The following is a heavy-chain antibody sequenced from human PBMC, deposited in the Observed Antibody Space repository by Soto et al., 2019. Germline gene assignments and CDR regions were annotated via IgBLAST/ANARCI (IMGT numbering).Heavy chain of an antibody. CDR3: ARDIGTRFGITGTDDAFDI. Sequence: GGSLRLSCAASGFTFSSYGMHWVRQAPGKGLEWVAVIWYDGSNKYYADSVKGRFTISRDNSKNTLYLQMNSLRAEDTAVYYCARDIGTRFGITGTDDAFDIWGQGTMVTVSS. J-gene: IGHJ3*02. D-gene: IGHD1-20*01. CDR1: GFTFSSYG. CDR2: IWYDGSNK. V-gene: IGHV3-33*01.